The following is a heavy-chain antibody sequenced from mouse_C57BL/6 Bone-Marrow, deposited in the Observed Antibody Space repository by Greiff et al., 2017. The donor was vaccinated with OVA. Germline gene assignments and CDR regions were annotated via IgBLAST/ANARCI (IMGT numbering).Heavy chain of an antibody. CDR1: GFSLTSYG. J-gene: IGHJ2*01. D-gene: IGHD1-1*01. Sequence: VQLVESGPGLVQPSQSLSITCTVSGFSLTSYGVHWVRQSPGKGLEWLGVIWSGGSTDYNAAFISRLSTRKDNSTSEIFFKINSLQADDTAIYYCARKDYYSYYFDYWGQGTTRTVSS. V-gene: IGHV2-2*01. CDR3: ARKDYYSYYFDY. CDR2: IWSGGST.